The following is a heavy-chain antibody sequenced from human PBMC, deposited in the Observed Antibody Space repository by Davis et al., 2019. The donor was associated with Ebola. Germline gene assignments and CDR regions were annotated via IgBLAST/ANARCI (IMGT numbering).Heavy chain of an antibody. CDR2: IYYSGST. V-gene: IGHV4-39*01. D-gene: IGHD6-13*01. CDR3: ARHEAYSDTLYGMDV. Sequence: GSLRLSCTVSGGSISSSSYYWGWIRQPPGKGLEWIGSIYYSGSTYYNPSLKSRVHISVDTSKNQFSLKLSSVTAADTAVYYCARHEAYSDTLYGMDVWGQGTTITVSS. CDR1: GGSISSSSYY. J-gene: IGHJ6*02.